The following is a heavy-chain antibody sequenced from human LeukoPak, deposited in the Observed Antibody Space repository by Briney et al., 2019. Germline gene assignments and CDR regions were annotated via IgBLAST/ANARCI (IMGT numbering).Heavy chain of an antibody. CDR3: ARDSAGYGMDV. V-gene: IGHV1-18*01. CDR1: GYTFRSYG. Sequence: GASVKVSCTTSGYTFRSYGITWVRQAPGQGLEWMGWISGYNGVVHYAQKVQGRVTMTTDTSTMTAYMELSSLRSEDTAVYYCARDSAGYGMDVWGQGTTVTVSS. J-gene: IGHJ6*02. CDR2: ISGYNGVV.